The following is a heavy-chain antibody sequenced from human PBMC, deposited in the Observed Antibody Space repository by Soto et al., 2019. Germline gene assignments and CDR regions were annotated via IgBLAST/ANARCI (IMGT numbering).Heavy chain of an antibody. Sequence: PVGSLRLSCAASGFTFSSYGMHWVRQAPGKGLEWVGVISYDGSYKNYADSVKGRFTISRDNSKNTLYLQMNSLRAEDTAVYYCAKGVGNAFDIWGQGTMVTVSS. CDR1: GFTFSSYG. CDR3: AKGVGNAFDI. J-gene: IGHJ3*02. CDR2: ISYDGSYK. D-gene: IGHD1-26*01. V-gene: IGHV3-30*18.